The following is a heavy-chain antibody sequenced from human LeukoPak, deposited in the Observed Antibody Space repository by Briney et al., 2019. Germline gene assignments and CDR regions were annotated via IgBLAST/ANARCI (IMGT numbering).Heavy chain of an antibody. V-gene: IGHV4-59*08. CDR2: IYYSGST. CDR1: GGSLSSYY. D-gene: IGHD2-2*01. CDR3: ARHSFYWYFDL. Sequence: SETLSLTCTVSGGSLSSYYWSWIRQPPGKGLEWIGYIYYSGSTNYNPSLKSRVTISVDTSKNQFSLKLSSVTAADTAVYYCARHSFYWYFDLWGRGTLVTVSS. J-gene: IGHJ2*01.